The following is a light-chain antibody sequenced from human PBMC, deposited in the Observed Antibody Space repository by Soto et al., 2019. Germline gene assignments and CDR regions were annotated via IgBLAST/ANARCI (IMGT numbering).Light chain of an antibody. Sequence: DNEMTQSPATLSASVGERVNITCRASRSVERWLAWYQQKPGKAPKLLIYDASSLQSGVPSRFSGSGSGTEFTLTISSLQPDDFATYYCQQYNSYSPGTFGQGTKVDIK. CDR2: DAS. J-gene: IGKJ1*01. CDR3: QQYNSYSPGT. V-gene: IGKV1-5*01. CDR1: RSVERW.